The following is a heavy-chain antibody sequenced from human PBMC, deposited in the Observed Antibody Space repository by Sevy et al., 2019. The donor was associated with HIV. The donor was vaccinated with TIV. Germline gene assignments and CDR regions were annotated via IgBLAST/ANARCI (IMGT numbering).Heavy chain of an antibody. Sequence: ASVKVSCKTSGYTFTGNYIHWVRPAPGQGLEWMGWINTNSGDTGTKYAQKFQGRVTMTSDRSINTVYMDLTRLSPDDTAVYYCAREGYDLLSGYSAPYFDYWGQGTLVTVSS. CDR1: GYTFTGNY. J-gene: IGHJ4*02. V-gene: IGHV1-2*02. CDR2: INTNSGDTGT. D-gene: IGHD3-3*01. CDR3: AREGYDLLSGYSAPYFDY.